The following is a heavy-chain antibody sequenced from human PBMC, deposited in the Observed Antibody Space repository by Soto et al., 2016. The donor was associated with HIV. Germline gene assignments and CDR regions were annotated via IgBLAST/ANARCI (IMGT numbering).Heavy chain of an antibody. D-gene: IGHD3-10*01. J-gene: IGHJ3*02. CDR1: GYTFTSNY. CDR2: IKPSGGST. Sequence: QVQLVQSGAEVKKPGASVKVSCKASGYTFTSNYMHWVRQAPGQGLGWMGIIKPSGGSTNYAQKFQGRVTMTRDKSTSTVYMEMSSLRSEDTAVYYCARDRNYGSGSSDALDIWGQGTMVTVSS. CDR3: ARDRNYGSGSSDALDI. V-gene: IGHV1-46*03.